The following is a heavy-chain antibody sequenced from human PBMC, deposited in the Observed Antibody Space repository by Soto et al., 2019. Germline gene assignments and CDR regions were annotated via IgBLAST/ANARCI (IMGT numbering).Heavy chain of an antibody. CDR1: GFSVSNNS. J-gene: IGHJ5*02. CDR3: ATEDGSGYWPGS. Sequence: EVQLVESGGGLVQPGGSLRLTCAVSGFSVSNNSMTWVRQAPGKGLEWVSVIYSDGRTYYAASVEGRFSVSRHYSKNTLYLQMNSLTPEDTAVYYCATEDGSGYWPGSWGQGTLVTVSS. V-gene: IGHV3-53*04. D-gene: IGHD3-10*01. CDR2: IYSDGRT.